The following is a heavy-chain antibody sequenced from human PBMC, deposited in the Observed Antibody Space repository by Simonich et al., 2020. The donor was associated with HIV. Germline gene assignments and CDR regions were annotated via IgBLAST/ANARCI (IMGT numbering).Heavy chain of an antibody. D-gene: IGHD2-15*01. CDR1: GYTFTGYY. J-gene: IGHJ2*01. Sequence: QVQLVQSGAEVKKPGASVKVSCKASGYTFTGYYMNWVRQAPGQGLEGMGKITPGGSRTYAQTFQGSVTMTRDTSTSTVYMELSSLRSEDTAVYYCAGDSGGYWYFDLWGRGTLVTVSS. V-gene: IGHV1-46*01. CDR3: AGDSGGYWYFDL. CDR2: ITPGGSR.